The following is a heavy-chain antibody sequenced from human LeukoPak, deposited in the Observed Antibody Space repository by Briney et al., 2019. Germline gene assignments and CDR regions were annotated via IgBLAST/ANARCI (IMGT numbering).Heavy chain of an antibody. Sequence: GGSLRLSCEASGFTFSGNAMAWVRQAPGKGLEWVSTISGSGGSTYYADSVKGRFTISRDNSKNTLYLQMNTLRAEDTAVYYCAKASRFGYSYGPREYFYYMDVWGKGTTVTISS. CDR2: ISGSGGST. CDR1: GFTFSGNA. CDR3: AKASRFGYSYGPREYFYYMDV. J-gene: IGHJ6*03. V-gene: IGHV3-23*01. D-gene: IGHD5-18*01.